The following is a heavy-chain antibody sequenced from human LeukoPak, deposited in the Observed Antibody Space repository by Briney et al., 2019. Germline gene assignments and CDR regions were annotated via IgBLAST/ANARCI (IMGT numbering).Heavy chain of an antibody. V-gene: IGHV4-61*02. CDR3: ARDVGPRYCSSTSCHNWFDP. Sequence: SQTLSLTCTVSGDSISSGDYYWSWIRQPAGKGLEWIGRISSSGSTNYNPSLKSRVTISVDTSKNQFSLKLSSVTAADTAVYYCARDVGPRYCSSTSCHNWFDPWGQGTLVTVSS. D-gene: IGHD2-2*01. CDR1: GDSISSGDYY. J-gene: IGHJ5*02. CDR2: ISSSGST.